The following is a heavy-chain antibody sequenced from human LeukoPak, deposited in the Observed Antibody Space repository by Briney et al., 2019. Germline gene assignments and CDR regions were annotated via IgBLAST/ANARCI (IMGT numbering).Heavy chain of an antibody. Sequence: ASVKVSCKASGYTFTSYGISWVRQAPGQGLEWMGWISAYNGNTNYAQKLQGRVTMTTDTSTSTAYMELRSLRSDDTAVYYCERDFLGVAVAGHFDYWGQGTLVTVSS. V-gene: IGHV1-18*01. CDR2: ISAYNGNT. CDR1: GYTFTSYG. D-gene: IGHD6-19*01. J-gene: IGHJ4*02. CDR3: ERDFLGVAVAGHFDY.